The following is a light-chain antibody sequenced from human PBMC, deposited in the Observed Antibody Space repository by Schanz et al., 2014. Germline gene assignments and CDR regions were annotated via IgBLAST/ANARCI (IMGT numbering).Light chain of an antibody. J-gene: IGKJ2*01. CDR3: QQYGSSPLT. Sequence: EIVMTQSPATLSVSPGERATLSCRASQSISSNIAWSQQKPGQAPRLLIYDASNRATGIPARFSGSGSGTDFTLTISSLEPEDFAVYYCQQYGSSPLTFGQGTKLEIK. V-gene: IGKV3D-15*01. CDR2: DAS. CDR1: QSISSN.